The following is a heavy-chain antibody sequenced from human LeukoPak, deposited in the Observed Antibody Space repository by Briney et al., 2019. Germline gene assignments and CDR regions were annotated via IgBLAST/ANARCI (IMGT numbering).Heavy chain of an antibody. J-gene: IGHJ4*02. CDR1: GFPFSTCS. CDR2: ISTDGTNE. D-gene: IGHD1-26*01. CDR3: ARAVLGWGYDY. V-gene: IGHV3-30*03. Sequence: GGSLRLSCAASGFPFSTCSMHWVRQAPGKGLEWVAAISTDGTNENYADSVKGRFTISRDNAKNSLYLQMNSLRAEDTAVYYCARAVLGWGYDYWGQGTLVTVSS.